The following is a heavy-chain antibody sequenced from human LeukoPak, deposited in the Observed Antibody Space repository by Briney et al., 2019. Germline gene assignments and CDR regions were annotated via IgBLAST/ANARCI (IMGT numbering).Heavy chain of an antibody. CDR3: ARLPVRGVGGYYQDQYMDV. Sequence: SETLSLTCSVSGYSITRGYYWGWIRPSPRKGLEWIGSMYHSGSTHYNPSLKSRVTISVDTSKNQFSLKLSSVTAADTAVYYCARLPVRGVGGYYQDQYMDVWGKGTTVTVSS. D-gene: IGHD3-10*01. V-gene: IGHV4-38-2*02. CDR2: MYHSGST. J-gene: IGHJ6*03. CDR1: GYSITRGYY.